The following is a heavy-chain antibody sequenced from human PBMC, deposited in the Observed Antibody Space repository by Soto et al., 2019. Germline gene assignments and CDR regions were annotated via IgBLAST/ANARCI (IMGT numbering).Heavy chain of an antibody. Sequence: QVQPVQSGAEVKKPGASVKVSCKASGYTFTSYGISWVRQAPGQGLEWMGWISAYNGNTNYAQKLQGRVTMTTDTSTSTAYMELRSLRSDDTAVYYCARDRVVRGVIITGSYNWFDPWGQGTLVTVSS. CDR3: ARDRVVRGVIITGSYNWFDP. J-gene: IGHJ5*02. V-gene: IGHV1-18*01. CDR2: ISAYNGNT. CDR1: GYTFTSYG. D-gene: IGHD3-10*01.